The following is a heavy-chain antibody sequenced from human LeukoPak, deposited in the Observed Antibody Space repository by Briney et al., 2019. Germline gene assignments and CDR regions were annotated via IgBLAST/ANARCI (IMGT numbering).Heavy chain of an antibody. V-gene: IGHV3-23*01. D-gene: IGHD3-3*01. J-gene: IGHJ4*02. Sequence: GGSLRLSCAASGFTLSSSAMSWVRQAPGKGLEWVSTISDSGGRTHYEDSEKGRFTISRDNSKNTLYLQMNSLRAEDTAVYFCAKHTIRSAPFDYWGQGTLVTVSS. CDR3: AKHTIRSAPFDY. CDR1: GFTLSSSA. CDR2: ISDSGGRT.